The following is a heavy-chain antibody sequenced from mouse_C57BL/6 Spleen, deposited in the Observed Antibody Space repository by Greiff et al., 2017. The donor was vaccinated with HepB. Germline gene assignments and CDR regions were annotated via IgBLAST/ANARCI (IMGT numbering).Heavy chain of an antibody. V-gene: IGHV1-55*01. Sequence: QVQLQQSGAELVKPGASVKMSCKASGYTFTSYWITWVKQRPGQGLEWIGDIYPGSGSTNYNEKFKSKATLTVDTSSSTAYMQLSSLTSEDSAVYYCATDYYGSSYRYFDVWGTGTTVTVSS. D-gene: IGHD1-1*01. CDR1: GYTFTSYW. CDR2: IYPGSGST. CDR3: ATDYYGSSYRYFDV. J-gene: IGHJ1*03.